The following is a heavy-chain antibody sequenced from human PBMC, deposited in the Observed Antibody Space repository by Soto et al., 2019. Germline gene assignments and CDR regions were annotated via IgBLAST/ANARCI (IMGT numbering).Heavy chain of an antibody. J-gene: IGHJ6*02. CDR1: GFTFSSYG. CDR2: ISSDGYI. Sequence: GGSLRLSCAASGFTFSSYGMHWVRQAPGKGLEWVSSISSDGYIYYADSVRGRFTISRDNAKNSLYLQMNSLRAEDTAVYYCARGTPGHNYGSTGMDVWGQGTTVTVSS. V-gene: IGHV3-21*01. CDR3: ARGTPGHNYGSTGMDV. D-gene: IGHD5-18*01.